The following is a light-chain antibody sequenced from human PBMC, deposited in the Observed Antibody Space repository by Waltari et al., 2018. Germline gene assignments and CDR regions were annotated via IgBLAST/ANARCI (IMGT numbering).Light chain of an antibody. V-gene: IGLV1-44*01. CDR2: RGD. CDR1: ASNIGGNL. CDR3: ASWDDSLNGHWV. Sequence: QSVLTPTPSASGTPGQRVTISCSCSASNIGGNLVNWYQQLPGKAPKLLIYRGDLRPSGVPDRFSGSKSGTSASLAISGLQSEDEADYFCASWDDSLNGHWVFGGGTKVTVL. J-gene: IGLJ3*02.